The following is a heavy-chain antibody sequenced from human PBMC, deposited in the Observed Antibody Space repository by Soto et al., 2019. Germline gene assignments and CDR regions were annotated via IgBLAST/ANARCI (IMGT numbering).Heavy chain of an antibody. D-gene: IGHD3-22*01. J-gene: IGHJ3*02. CDR3: ARGFLNYYDSSGIPSDAFDI. Sequence: SETLSLTCAVSGYSIGSGYYWGWIRQPPGNGLEWIGSIYHSGSTYYNPSLKSRVTISVDTSKNQFSLKLSSVTAGDTAVYYCARGFLNYYDSSGIPSDAFDICGQGTMVTVSS. V-gene: IGHV4-38-2*01. CDR2: IYHSGST. CDR1: GYSIGSGYY.